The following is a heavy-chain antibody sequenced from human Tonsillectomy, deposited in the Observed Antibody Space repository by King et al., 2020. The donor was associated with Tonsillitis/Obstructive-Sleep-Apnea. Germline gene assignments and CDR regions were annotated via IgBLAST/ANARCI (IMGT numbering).Heavy chain of an antibody. V-gene: IGHV3-64D*06. D-gene: IGHD2-2*01. Sequence: VQLVESGGGLVQPGGSLRLSCSASGFTFSSYAMHWVRQAPGKGLEYVSVISSNGGSTYYADSVNGRFTISRDNSKNTLYLQMSSLRAEDTAVYYCVKARPPIVVVPAATSIYYYYMDVWGKGTTVTVSS. CDR2: ISSNGGST. J-gene: IGHJ6*03. CDR3: VKARPPIVVVPAATSIYYYYMDV. CDR1: GFTFSSYA.